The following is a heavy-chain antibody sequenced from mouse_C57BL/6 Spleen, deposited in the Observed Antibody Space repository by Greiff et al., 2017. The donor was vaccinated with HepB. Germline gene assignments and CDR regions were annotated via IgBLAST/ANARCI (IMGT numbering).Heavy chain of an antibody. D-gene: IGHD2-3*01. V-gene: IGHV7-3*01. CDR1: GFTFTDYY. CDR2: IRNKANGYTT. CDR3: ARFDDGYFAY. Sequence: EVKLMESGGGLVQPGGSLSLSCAASGFTFTDYYMSWVRQPPGKALEWLGFIRNKANGYTTEYSASVKGRFTISRDNSQSILYLQMNALRAEDSATYYCARFDDGYFAYWGQGTLVTVSA. J-gene: IGHJ3*01.